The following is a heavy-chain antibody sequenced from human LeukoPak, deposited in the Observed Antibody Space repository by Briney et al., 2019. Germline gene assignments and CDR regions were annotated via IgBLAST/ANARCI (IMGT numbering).Heavy chain of an antibody. CDR2: ISSSSNYI. D-gene: IGHD6-19*01. CDR3: ARDKGWVGKGYYYYMDV. J-gene: IGHJ6*03. Sequence: PGGSLRLSCAASGFTFSSYSMNWVRQAPGKGLEWVSSISSSSNYIYYADSVKGRFTISRDNAKNSLYLQLNSLRGDDRAVYYCARDKGWVGKGYYYYMDVWGKGTTVTVSS. V-gene: IGHV3-21*01. CDR1: GFTFSSYS.